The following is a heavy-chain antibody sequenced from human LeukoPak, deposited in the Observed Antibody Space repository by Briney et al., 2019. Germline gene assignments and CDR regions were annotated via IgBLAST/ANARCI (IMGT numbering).Heavy chain of an antibody. Sequence: SETLSLTCTVSGGSINSSSYYWGWIRQPPGKGLEWIGSTYHSGNTYYNSSLKRRVTISVDTSKNHFSLKLRSATAADTAIYYCANEKYDSGCYGRRGYFHHWGQGSLVTVSS. J-gene: IGHJ1*01. CDR1: GGSINSSSYY. V-gene: IGHV4-39*07. CDR2: TYHSGNT. D-gene: IGHD3-22*01. CDR3: ANEKYDSGCYGRRGYFHH.